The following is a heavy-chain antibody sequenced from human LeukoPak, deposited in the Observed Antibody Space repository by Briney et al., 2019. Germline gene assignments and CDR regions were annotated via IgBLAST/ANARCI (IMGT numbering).Heavy chain of an antibody. Sequence: ASVKVSCKASGYTFTGYYMHWVRQAPGQGLVWMGWINPNSGGTNYAQKFQGRVTMTRDTSISTAYMELSRLRSDDTAVYYCARTMDSSGHYRWGIAYWGQGTLVTVSS. D-gene: IGHD3-22*01. CDR2: INPNSGGT. CDR1: GYTFTGYY. CDR3: ARTMDSSGHYRWGIAY. J-gene: IGHJ4*02. V-gene: IGHV1-2*02.